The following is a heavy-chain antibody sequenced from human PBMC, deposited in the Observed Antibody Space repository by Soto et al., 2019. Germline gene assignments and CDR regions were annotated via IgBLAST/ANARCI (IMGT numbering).Heavy chain of an antibody. J-gene: IGHJ3*02. V-gene: IGHV1-24*01. CDR3: ATGGSSGYYYRDAFDI. CDR1: GYTLTELS. CDR2: FDPEDGET. Sequence: ASVKVSFKVSGYTLTELSMHWVRQAPGKGLEWMGGFDPEDGETIYAQKFQGRVTMTEDTSTDTAYMELSSLRSEDTAVYYCATGGSSGYYYRDAFDIWGQGTMVTVSS. D-gene: IGHD3-22*01.